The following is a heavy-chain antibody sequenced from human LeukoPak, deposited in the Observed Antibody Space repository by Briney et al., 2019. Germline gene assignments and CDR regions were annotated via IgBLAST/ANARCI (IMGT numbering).Heavy chain of an antibody. CDR3: TGNYYGSGSYADFDY. J-gene: IGHJ4*02. CDR1: GFTFSSYA. V-gene: IGHV3-30*04. D-gene: IGHD3-10*01. Sequence: GGSLRLSCAASGFTFSSYAMHWVRQAPGKGLEWVAFISYDGSNKYYADSVKGRFTISRDNAKNTLYLQMDSLKTEDTAVYYCTGNYYGSGSYADFDYWGQGTLVTVSS. CDR2: ISYDGSNK.